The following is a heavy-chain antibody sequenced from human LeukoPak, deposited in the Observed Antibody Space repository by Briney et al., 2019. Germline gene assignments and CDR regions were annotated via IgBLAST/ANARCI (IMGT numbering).Heavy chain of an antibody. CDR2: FDPEHREA. D-gene: IGHD1-26*01. V-gene: IGHV1-24*01. CDR3: AAGGIYSLLDY. Sequence: ASVKVSCKVSGYSLTDLSMHWVRQAPGNGLEWMGGFDPEHREAIYAQKFQGRVSMTEDTSTDTAHMELSSLRSEDTAVYYCAAGGIYSLLDYWGQGTLVTVSS. J-gene: IGHJ4*02. CDR1: GYSLTDLS.